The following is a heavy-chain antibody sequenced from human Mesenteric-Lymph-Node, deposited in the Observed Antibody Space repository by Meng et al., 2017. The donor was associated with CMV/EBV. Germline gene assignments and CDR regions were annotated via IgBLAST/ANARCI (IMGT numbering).Heavy chain of an antibody. Sequence: CAVFGGSISSRNWWIWVRQPPGKGLEWIGEIYHTGSTNYNPSLRSRVTILIDKSKRQFSLKLSSVTAADTAVYYCARVSSSWNYFDYWGQGTLVTVSS. CDR2: IYHTGST. D-gene: IGHD6-13*01. CDR3: ARVSSSWNYFDY. J-gene: IGHJ4*02. CDR1: GGSISSRNW. V-gene: IGHV4-4*02.